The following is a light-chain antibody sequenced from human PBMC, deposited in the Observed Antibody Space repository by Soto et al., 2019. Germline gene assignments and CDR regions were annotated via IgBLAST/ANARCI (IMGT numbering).Light chain of an antibody. CDR1: QAVNTS. V-gene: IGKV3-11*01. CDR2: LAS. Sequence: EIVLTQSPATLSSFPGDRVTLSCRASQAVNTSLAWYQHKPGQAPRLLIYLASTRAAGVPARFSGSGSGTDFTLTISNVEPEDFAVYYCHQRQSWPRTFGQGTTVDIK. CDR3: HQRQSWPRT. J-gene: IGKJ1*01.